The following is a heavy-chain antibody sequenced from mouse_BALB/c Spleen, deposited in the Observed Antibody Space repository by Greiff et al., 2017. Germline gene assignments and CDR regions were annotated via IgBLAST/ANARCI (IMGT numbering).Heavy chain of an antibody. CDR3: ARTLLLRLFAY. Sequence: EGKVEESGPGLVKPSQSLSLTCTVTGYSITSDYAWNWIRQFPGNKLEWMGYISYSGSTSYNPSLKSRISITRDTSKNQFFLQLNSVTTEDTATYYCARTLLLRLFAYWGQGTLVTVSA. CDR1: GYSITSDYA. J-gene: IGHJ3*01. V-gene: IGHV3-2*02. CDR2: ISYSGST. D-gene: IGHD1-1*01.